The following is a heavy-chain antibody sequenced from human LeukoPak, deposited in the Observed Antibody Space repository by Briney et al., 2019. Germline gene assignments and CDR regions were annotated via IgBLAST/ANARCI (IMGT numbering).Heavy chain of an antibody. CDR1: GFTFSSYE. CDR2: ISSSGSTI. Sequence: GGSLRLSCAASGFTFSSYEMNWVRQAPGKGLEWVSYISSSGSTIYYADSVKGRFTISRDSAKNSLFLQMNSLRAEDTAVYYCARVLRYCSGGNRYSGGLGYMDVWGKGTTVTISS. J-gene: IGHJ6*03. D-gene: IGHD2-15*01. V-gene: IGHV3-48*03. CDR3: ARVLRYCSGGNRYSGGLGYMDV.